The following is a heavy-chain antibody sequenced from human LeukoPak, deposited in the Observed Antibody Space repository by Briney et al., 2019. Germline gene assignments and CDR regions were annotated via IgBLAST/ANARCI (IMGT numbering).Heavy chain of an antibody. Sequence: SETLSLTCTVSGGSISSYYWSWIRQPPGKGLEWIGYIYYSGRTSYNPSLKSRATMSLDTSKNQFSLRLPSVTAADTAVYYCARDESGYYYMDVWDKGTTVTVSS. D-gene: IGHD1-26*01. V-gene: IGHV4-59*12. J-gene: IGHJ6*03. CDR3: ARDESGYYYMDV. CDR1: GGSISSYY. CDR2: IYYSGRT.